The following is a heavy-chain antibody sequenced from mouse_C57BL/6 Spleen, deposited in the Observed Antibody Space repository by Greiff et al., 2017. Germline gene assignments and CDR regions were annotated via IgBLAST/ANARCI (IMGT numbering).Heavy chain of an antibody. D-gene: IGHD3-1*01. V-gene: IGHV1-61*01. CDR2: IYPSDSDT. CDR1: GYTFTSYW. CDR3: ARKSSGYLFDY. J-gene: IGHJ2*01. Sequence: QVPLQQPGAELVRPGSSVTLSCKASGYTFTSYWLDWVKQRPGQGLEWIGNIYPSDSDTHYNQKLKDKATLTVDKSSSTAYMQLSSLTSDDSAVYYCARKSSGYLFDYWGQGTTLTVSS.